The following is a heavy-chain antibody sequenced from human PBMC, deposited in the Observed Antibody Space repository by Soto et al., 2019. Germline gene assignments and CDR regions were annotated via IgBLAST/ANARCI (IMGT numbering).Heavy chain of an antibody. Sequence: GGSLRLSCAASGFTLSSYAMSWVRQAPGKGLEWVSAISGSGGSTYYADSVKGRFTISRDNSKNTLHLQMNSRRAEDRAVYYCAKYYYGTGSYYLPGYYFDYWGQGTLVTVSS. V-gene: IGHV3-23*01. J-gene: IGHJ4*02. CDR3: AKYYYGTGSYYLPGYYFDY. CDR2: ISGSGGST. D-gene: IGHD3-10*01. CDR1: GFTLSSYA.